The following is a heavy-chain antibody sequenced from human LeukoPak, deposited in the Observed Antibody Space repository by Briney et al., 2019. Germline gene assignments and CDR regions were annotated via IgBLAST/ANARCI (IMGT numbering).Heavy chain of an antibody. CDR1: GGSVSSGSYY. V-gene: IGHV4-61*01. CDR2: IYYSGST. CDR3: ARVSVQRGVNIVVP. J-gene: IGHJ5*02. Sequence: PSETLSLTCTVSGGSVSSGSYYWSWIRQPPGKGLEWIGYIYYSGSTNYNPSLKSRVTISVDTSKNQFSLKLSSVTAADTAVYYCARVSVQRGVNIVVPWGQGTLVTVSS. D-gene: IGHD2-2*01.